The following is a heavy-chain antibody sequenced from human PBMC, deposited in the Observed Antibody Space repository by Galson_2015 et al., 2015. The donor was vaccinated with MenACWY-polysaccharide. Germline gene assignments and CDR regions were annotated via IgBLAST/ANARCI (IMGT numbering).Heavy chain of an antibody. CDR3: GRGGYGTGSGSY. J-gene: IGHJ4*02. CDR2: IHPNSGGT. V-gene: IGHV1-2*02. CDR1: GYTFRGYH. D-gene: IGHD3-10*01. Sequence: SVKVSCKASGYTFRGYHIHWVRQAPGQGLEWMGWIHPNSGGTTFAQKFQGRVTMTRDTSVSTVYMELNSLRSDDTAVYLCGRGGYGTGSGSYWGQGPLVTVSS.